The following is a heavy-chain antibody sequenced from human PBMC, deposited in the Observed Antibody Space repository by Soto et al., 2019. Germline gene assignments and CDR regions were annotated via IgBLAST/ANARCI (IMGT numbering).Heavy chain of an antibody. D-gene: IGHD1-26*01. J-gene: IGHJ4*02. Sequence: VQLVESGGGLVQPGGSLRLSCAASGFTFSNYAMHWVRQAPGKGLEWVSYIRTSSITIYYADSVKGRFTISRDDAKNSLYLQLNSLTDEDTAVYYCARDRTIAGATISYFDYWGQGMLVTVSS. CDR3: ARDRTIAGATISYFDY. CDR2: IRTSSITI. CDR1: GFTFSNYA. V-gene: IGHV3-48*02.